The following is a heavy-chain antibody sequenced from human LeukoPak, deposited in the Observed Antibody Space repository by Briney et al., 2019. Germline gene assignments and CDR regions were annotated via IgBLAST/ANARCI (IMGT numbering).Heavy chain of an antibody. CDR3: ARGGFFAYSSGWYTY. V-gene: IGHV4-39*07. D-gene: IGHD6-13*01. CDR1: GGSISSSYYY. CDR2: SYYSGWST. Sequence: SETLSLTCTVSGGSISSSYYYWGWVRQPPGKGLEWIGSSYYSGWSTNYNPSLKSRVTISVDTSKNQFSLKLSSVTAADTAVYYCARGGFFAYSSGWYTYWGQGTLVTVSS. J-gene: IGHJ4*02.